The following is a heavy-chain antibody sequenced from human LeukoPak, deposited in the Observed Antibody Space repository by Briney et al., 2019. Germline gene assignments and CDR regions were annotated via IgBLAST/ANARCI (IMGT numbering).Heavy chain of an antibody. V-gene: IGHV3-48*01. CDR2: IDARSGST. CDR3: ARTYDFGRGPPGDAFDN. D-gene: IGHD3-3*01. CDR1: GFTFTIFG. J-gene: IGHJ3*02. Sequence: GGALRLSCAAPGFTFTIFGLNWVRQAPGKGPEWISYIDARSGSTYYADSVQGRFTISRDNAKESVFLQMNSLRVDDTAVYYCARTYDFGRGPPGDAFDNWGPGTWVTVSS.